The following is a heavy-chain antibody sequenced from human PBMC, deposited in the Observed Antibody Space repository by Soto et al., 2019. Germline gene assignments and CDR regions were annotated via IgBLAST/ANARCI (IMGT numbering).Heavy chain of an antibody. J-gene: IGHJ3*01. CDR3: ARDSGKQGNAFDF. CDR2: MNPYTGHT. Sequence: ASVKVSCKASGYTFSSYDINWVRQATGQGPEWMGWMNPYTGHTDYAEKFQGRVSMTRNTSISTAYMELSSLRYDDAAVYYCARDSGKQGNAFDFWGQGTTVTVS. V-gene: IGHV1-8*01. D-gene: IGHD3-10*01. CDR1: GYTFSSYD.